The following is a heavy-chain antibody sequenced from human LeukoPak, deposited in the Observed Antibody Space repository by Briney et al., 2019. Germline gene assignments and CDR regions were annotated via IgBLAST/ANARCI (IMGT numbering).Heavy chain of an antibody. Sequence: GGSLRLSCAASGFIFSDYYMSWIRQAPGKGLEWVSYISSSSSYTNYADSVKGRFTISRDNAKNSLYLQMNSLRAEDSAVYYCARDLVAGKIDWGQGTLVTVSS. CDR2: ISSSSSYT. CDR3: ARDLVAGKID. D-gene: IGHD6-19*01. J-gene: IGHJ4*02. V-gene: IGHV3-11*06. CDR1: GFIFSDYY.